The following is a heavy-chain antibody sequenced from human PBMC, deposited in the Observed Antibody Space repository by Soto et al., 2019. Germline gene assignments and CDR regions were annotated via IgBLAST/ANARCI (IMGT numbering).Heavy chain of an antibody. D-gene: IGHD2-2*03. Sequence: EVQLVESGGVSVQPGGSLRLSCAASGFTLSNYGMHWVRQAPGKGLVWVSRINTDGSTTTYADSVKGRFTISRDNAKNTLYLQMNSLRDEDTAVYYCVWIRRGDAYTFGYWGQGTLVTVSS. CDR1: GFTLSNYG. CDR3: VWIRRGDAYTFGY. J-gene: IGHJ4*02. V-gene: IGHV3-74*01. CDR2: INTDGSTT.